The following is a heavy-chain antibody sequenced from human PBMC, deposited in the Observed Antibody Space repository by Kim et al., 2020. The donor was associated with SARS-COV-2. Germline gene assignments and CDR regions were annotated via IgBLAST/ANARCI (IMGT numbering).Heavy chain of an antibody. D-gene: IGHD3-9*01. CDR1: GFTFSSYS. CDR3: ATYYDILTGYSYDAFDI. V-gene: IGHV3-48*04. J-gene: IGHJ3*02. Sequence: GGSLRLSCAASGFTFSSYSMNWVRQAPGKGLEWVSYISSSSSTIYYADSVKGRFTISRDNAKNSLYLQMNSLRAEDTAVYYCATYYDILTGYSYDAFDIWGQGTMVTVSS. CDR2: ISSSSSTI.